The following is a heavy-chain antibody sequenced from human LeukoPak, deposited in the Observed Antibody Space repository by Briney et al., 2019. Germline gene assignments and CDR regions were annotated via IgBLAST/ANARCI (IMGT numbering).Heavy chain of an antibody. CDR3: ARDLLRSSSWYRGPRFINDY. CDR2: ISYDGSNK. J-gene: IGHJ4*02. V-gene: IGHV3-30*04. D-gene: IGHD6-13*01. CDR1: GFTFSSYA. Sequence: SGGSLRLSCAASGFTFSSYAMHWVRQAPGKGLEWVAVISYDGSNKYYADSVKGRFTISRDNSKNTLYLQMNSLRAEDTAVYYCARDLLRSSSWYRGPRFINDYWGQGTLVTVSS.